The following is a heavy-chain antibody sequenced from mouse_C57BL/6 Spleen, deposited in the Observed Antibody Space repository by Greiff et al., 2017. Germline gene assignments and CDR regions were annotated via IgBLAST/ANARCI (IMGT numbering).Heavy chain of an antibody. CDR2: INSDGGST. Sequence: EVKLLESGGGLVQPGESLKLSCESNEYEFPSHDMSWVRKTPEKRLELVAAINSDGGSTYYPDTMERRFIISRDNTKKTLYLQMSSLRSEDTALYYCARHGYDQISRGDAMDYWGQGTSVTVSS. CDR3: ARHGYDQISRGDAMDY. CDR1: EYEFPSHD. D-gene: IGHD2-2*01. J-gene: IGHJ4*01. V-gene: IGHV5-2*01.